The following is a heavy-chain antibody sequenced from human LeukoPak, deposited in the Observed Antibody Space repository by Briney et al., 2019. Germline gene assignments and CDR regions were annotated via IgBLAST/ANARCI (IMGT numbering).Heavy chain of an antibody. Sequence: PGGSLRLSCAASGFTFSSYAMSWVRQAPGKGLEWVSTFSSRGGSTYYADSVRGRFTISRDNAKNPLYLQMSSLRAEDTAVYYCARDLKGPVNDVFDMWGQGTMVTVSS. J-gene: IGHJ3*02. CDR3: ARDLKGPVNDVFDM. CDR2: FSSRGGST. CDR1: GFTFSSYA. D-gene: IGHD4-23*01. V-gene: IGHV3-23*01.